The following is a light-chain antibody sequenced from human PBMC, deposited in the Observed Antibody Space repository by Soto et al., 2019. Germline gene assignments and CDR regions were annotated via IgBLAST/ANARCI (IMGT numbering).Light chain of an antibody. CDR2: VAS. J-gene: IGKJ2*01. CDR1: QDIRSY. CDR3: QQVDRYPYT. Sequence: DIPLTQSPSFLSASVGDRVTVTCRASQDIRSYIVWYQQKPGKAPKLLIYVASTLHSGVPSRFSGSGSETEFTLTITSLQPEGFATYYCQQVDRYPYTFGQGTKLAIK. V-gene: IGKV1-9*01.